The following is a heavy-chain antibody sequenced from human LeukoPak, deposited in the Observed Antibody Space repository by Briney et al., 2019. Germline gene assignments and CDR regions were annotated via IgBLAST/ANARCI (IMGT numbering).Heavy chain of an antibody. CDR2: IYASEST. J-gene: IGHJ4*02. Sequence: PSQTLSLTCTVSGGSISSGSYYWSWIRQPAGKGLEWIGRIYASESTNYNPSLKSRVTISVDTSKNQFSLKLSSVTAADTAVYYCARGVIAAADYFDYWGQGTLVTVSS. D-gene: IGHD6-13*01. CDR1: GGSISSGSYY. V-gene: IGHV4-61*02. CDR3: ARGVIAAADYFDY.